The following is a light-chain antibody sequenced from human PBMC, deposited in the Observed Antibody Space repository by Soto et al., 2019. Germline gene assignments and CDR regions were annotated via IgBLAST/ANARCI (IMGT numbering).Light chain of an antibody. CDR3: QQYNSYPYT. V-gene: IGKV1-5*01. Sequence: DLQMTQSPSTLSASVGDRVTITCRASQSISTWLAWYQQKPGKAPELLIYGASSLESGVPSRFSGSGSGTEFSLTISSLQPADFATYYCQQYNSYPYTFGQGTKLEIK. J-gene: IGKJ2*01. CDR1: QSISTW. CDR2: GAS.